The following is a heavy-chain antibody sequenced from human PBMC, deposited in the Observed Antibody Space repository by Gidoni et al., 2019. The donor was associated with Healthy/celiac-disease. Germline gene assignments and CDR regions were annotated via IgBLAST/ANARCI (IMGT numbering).Heavy chain of an antibody. V-gene: IGHV2-5*02. CDR3: AHSWLRGDLWFGELLNWFDP. D-gene: IGHD3-10*01. J-gene: IGHJ5*02. CDR2: IYWDDDK. Sequence: QITLKESGPTLVKPTQTLTLTCTFSGFSLSTSGVGVGWIRQPPGKALEWLALIYWDDDKRYSPSLKSRLTITKDTSKNQVVLTMTNMDPVDTATYYCAHSWLRGDLWFGELLNWFDPWGQGTLVTVSS. CDR1: GFSLSTSGVG.